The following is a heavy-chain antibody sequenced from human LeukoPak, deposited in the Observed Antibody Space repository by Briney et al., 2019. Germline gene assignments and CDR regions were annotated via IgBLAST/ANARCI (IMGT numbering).Heavy chain of an antibody. Sequence: PGGSLRLSCAASGFTFSTSWMHWVRQPPGKGLVWVSRTNSDETVTTYADSVKGRFTISRDNAKNTLYLQMNSLRAEDTAIYYCARGVNGDTYFWGQGTLVTVSS. D-gene: IGHD2-21*01. CDR1: GFTFSTSW. CDR3: ARGVNGDTYF. V-gene: IGHV3-74*01. J-gene: IGHJ4*02. CDR2: TNSDETVT.